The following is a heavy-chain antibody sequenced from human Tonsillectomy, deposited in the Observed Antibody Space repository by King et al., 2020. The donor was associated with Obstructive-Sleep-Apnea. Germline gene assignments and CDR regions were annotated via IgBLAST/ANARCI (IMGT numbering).Heavy chain of an antibody. V-gene: IGHV3-15*01. CDR2: ITSKTDGGTT. Sequence: VQLVESGGGLVKPGGSLRLSCAASGFTFSNAWMSWVRQAPGKGLEWVGRITSKTDGGTTDYAAPVKGRFLTLRDDSKNTLYLQMNSLKTEDTAVYYCTTDGCSSTSCYDNWFDPWGQGTLVTVSS. CDR1: GFTFSNAW. J-gene: IGHJ5*02. D-gene: IGHD2-2*01. CDR3: TTDGCSSTSCYDNWFDP.